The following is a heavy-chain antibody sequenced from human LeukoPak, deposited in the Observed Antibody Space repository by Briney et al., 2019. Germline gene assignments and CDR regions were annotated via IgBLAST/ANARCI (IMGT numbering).Heavy chain of an antibody. V-gene: IGHV4-4*08. D-gene: IGHD5-12*01. J-gene: IGHJ4*02. CDR3: ARRNGGLRSGDHYFHY. Sequence: SETLSLTCTVSGGSFSNYFWSWIRQPPGKRLEWIGHIFAIGDTHYSPSLKRRCTISVDTSNNQFSLTLSSVPAADTAVYYCARRNGGLRSGDHYFHYWGQGILVTVSS. CDR2: IFAIGDT. CDR1: GGSFSNYF.